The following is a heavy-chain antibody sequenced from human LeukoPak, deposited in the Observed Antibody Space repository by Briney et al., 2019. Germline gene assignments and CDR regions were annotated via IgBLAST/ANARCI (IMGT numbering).Heavy chain of an antibody. D-gene: IGHD3-22*01. CDR3: ARDRGTYYYDSSGYYSFDY. Sequence: SVTVSCKASGGTFSSYAISWVRQAPGQGLEWMGRIIPIFGTANYAQKFQGRVTITTDESTSTAYMELSSLRSEDTAVYYCARDRGTYYYDSSGYYSFDYWGQGTLVTVSS. V-gene: IGHV1-69*05. CDR2: IIPIFGTA. J-gene: IGHJ4*02. CDR1: GGTFSSYA.